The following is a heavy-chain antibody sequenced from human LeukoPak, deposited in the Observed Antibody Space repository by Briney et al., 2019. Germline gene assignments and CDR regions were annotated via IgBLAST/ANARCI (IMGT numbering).Heavy chain of an antibody. CDR1: GHTLSNYA. V-gene: IGHV1-69*05. J-gene: IGHJ4*02. CDR3: ARVHSYYFDY. CDR2: IIPVYGTA. Sequence: SVKVSCKASGHTLSNYAITWVRLTPGQVLEWMGTIIPVYGTANYAQKFQGRVTITTDESTNTTYMELNNLKSEDTAVYYCARVHSYYFDYWGQGTLVTVSS. D-gene: IGHD2-15*01.